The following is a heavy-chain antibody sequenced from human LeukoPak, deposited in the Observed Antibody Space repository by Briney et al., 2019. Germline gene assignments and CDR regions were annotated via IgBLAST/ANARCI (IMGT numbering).Heavy chain of an antibody. V-gene: IGHV4-59*08. CDR1: GGSISSYY. CDR2: IYYSGST. J-gene: IGHJ4*02. CDR3: ARGGYCSGGSCYWGYYFDY. D-gene: IGHD2-15*01. Sequence: SETLSLTCTVSGGSISSYYWSWIRQPPGKGLEWIGYIYYSGSTNYNPSLKSRVTISVDTSKNQFSLKLSSVTAADTAVYYCARGGYCSGGSCYWGYYFDYWGQGTLVTVSS.